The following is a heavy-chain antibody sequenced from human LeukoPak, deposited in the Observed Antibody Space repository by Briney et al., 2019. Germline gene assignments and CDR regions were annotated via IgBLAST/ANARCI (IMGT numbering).Heavy chain of an antibody. Sequence: GGSLRLSCAASGFTFSSYSMNWVRQAPGKGLEWVSFISHDGSESFHTESVKGRFTISRDNFKNTVDLQVSGLKEEDTAVYYCARDWGQRGVGATLANWGQGTLVIVSS. CDR2: ISHDGSES. V-gene: IGHV3-30*03. D-gene: IGHD1-26*01. J-gene: IGHJ4*02. CDR3: ARDWGQRGVGATLAN. CDR1: GFTFSSYS.